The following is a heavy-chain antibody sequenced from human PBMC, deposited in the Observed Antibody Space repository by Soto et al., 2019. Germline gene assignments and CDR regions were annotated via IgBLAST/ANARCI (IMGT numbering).Heavy chain of an antibody. CDR3: AADELYYYSSASRDI. CDR2: IAVGSGNT. Sequence: SVKVSCKASGFTFTTSAMQWVRQARGQRLEWMGWIAVGSGNTNYAQKFQERVTITRDMSTSTAYMEQSSLRSEDTAVYYCAADELYYYSSASRDIWGQGTMVTVSS. CDR1: GFTFTTSA. D-gene: IGHD3-10*01. J-gene: IGHJ3*02. V-gene: IGHV1-58*02.